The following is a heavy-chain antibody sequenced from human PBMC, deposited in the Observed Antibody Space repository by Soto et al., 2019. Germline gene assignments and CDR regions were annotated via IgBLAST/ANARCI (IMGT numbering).Heavy chain of an antibody. J-gene: IGHJ6*02. Sequence: ASVKVSFKASGYTFTGYYIHWVRQAPGQGLEWMGWINPNSGGTNYAQKFQGRVTMTRDTSISTAYMELSRLRSDDTAVYYCARSQGYGDYVHYYYYGMDVWGQGTTVTVSS. CDR3: ARSQGYGDYVHYYYYGMDV. V-gene: IGHV1-2*02. CDR2: INPNSGGT. CDR1: GYTFTGYY. D-gene: IGHD4-17*01.